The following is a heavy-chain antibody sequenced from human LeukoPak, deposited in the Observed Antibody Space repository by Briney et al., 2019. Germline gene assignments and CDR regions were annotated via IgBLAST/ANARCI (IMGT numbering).Heavy chain of an antibody. J-gene: IGHJ4*02. CDR2: ISGSGGST. V-gene: IGHV3-23*01. CDR3: AKVRYSSSSRFFGY. CDR1: GFTFSSYA. Sequence: GGSLRLSCAASGFTFSSYAMSWVRQAPGKGLEWVSAISGSGGSTYYADSVKGRFTISRDNSKNTLYLQMDSLRAEDTAVYYCAKVRYSSSSRFFGYWGQGTLVTVSS. D-gene: IGHD6-6*01.